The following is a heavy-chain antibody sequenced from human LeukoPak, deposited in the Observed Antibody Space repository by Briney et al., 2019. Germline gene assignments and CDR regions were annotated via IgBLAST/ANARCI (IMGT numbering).Heavy chain of an antibody. J-gene: IGHJ3*01. CDR3: ARGFSAGSYDSTF. CDR2: INPNSGGT. Sequence: GASVKVSCKASGYTFTGYYMHWVQQAPGQGLEWMGWINPNSGGTNYAQKFQGRVTMTRDTSISTAYMELSRLRSDDTAVYYCARGFSAGSYDSTFWGQGTMVTVSS. CDR1: GYTFTGYY. D-gene: IGHD3-22*01. V-gene: IGHV1-2*02.